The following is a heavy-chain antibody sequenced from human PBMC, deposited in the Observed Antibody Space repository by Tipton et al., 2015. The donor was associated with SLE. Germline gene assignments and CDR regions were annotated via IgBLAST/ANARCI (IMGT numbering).Heavy chain of an antibody. CDR2: ISYDGSYK. CDR1: GFTFRIYA. CDR3: ASSLLDSFDY. J-gene: IGHJ4*02. V-gene: IGHV3-30*04. D-gene: IGHD3-3*02. Sequence: SLRLSCAASGFTFRIYAMHWVRQAPGKGLEWVATISYDGSYKYTADSVKGRFTISRDNSKNTLYLQMNSLRAEDTAVYYCASSLLDSFDYWGQGSLVTVSS.